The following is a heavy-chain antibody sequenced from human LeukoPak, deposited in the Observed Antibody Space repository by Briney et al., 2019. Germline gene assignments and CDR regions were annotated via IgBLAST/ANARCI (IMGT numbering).Heavy chain of an antibody. CDR2: VSSSSSYI. V-gene: IGHV3-21*01. CDR1: GFTFSSYS. J-gene: IGHJ4*02. D-gene: IGHD1-7*01. CDR3: AREDGLELQGTPGY. Sequence: GGSLRLSCAASGFTFSSYSMNWVRQAPGKGLEWVSSVSSSSSYIYYADSVKGRFTISRDNAKNSLYLQMNSLRAEDTAVYYCAREDGLELQGTPGYWGQGTLVTVSS.